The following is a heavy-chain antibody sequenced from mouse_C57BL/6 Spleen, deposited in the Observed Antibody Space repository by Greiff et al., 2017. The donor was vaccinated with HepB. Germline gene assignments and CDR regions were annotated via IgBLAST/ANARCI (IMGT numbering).Heavy chain of an antibody. CDR2: FYPGSGSI. CDR3: ARHAPYYYGSSSAWFAY. CDR1: GYTFTEYT. D-gene: IGHD1-1*01. J-gene: IGHJ3*01. V-gene: IGHV1-62-2*01. Sequence: VMLVESGAELVKPGASVKLSCKASGYTFTEYTIHWVKQRSGQGLEWIGWFYPGSGSIKYNEKFKDKATLTADKSSSTVYMELSRLTSEDSAVYFCARHAPYYYGSSSAWFAYWGQGTLVTVSA.